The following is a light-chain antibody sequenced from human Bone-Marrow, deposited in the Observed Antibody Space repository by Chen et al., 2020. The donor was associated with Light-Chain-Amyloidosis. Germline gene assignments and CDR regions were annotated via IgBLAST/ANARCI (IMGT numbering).Light chain of an antibody. J-gene: IGKJ4*01. CDR2: GSS. CDR1: QTISSNY. V-gene: IGKV3-20*01. CDR3: QQYGTSPLT. Sequence: EIVLTQSPGTLSLSPGEGANLSCRASQTISSNYLTWYQQKFGQAPRLLIYGSSSSATGIPDRCTGSGSGKDFTLTISRREPEDFAMYYCQQYGTSPLTFGGGIKVEIK.